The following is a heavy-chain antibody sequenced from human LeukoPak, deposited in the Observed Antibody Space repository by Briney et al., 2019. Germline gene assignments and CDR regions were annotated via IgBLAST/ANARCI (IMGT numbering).Heavy chain of an antibody. CDR1: GFTFSSYA. CDR2: ISGSGGST. CDR3: AKDAYSSGWYYFDY. D-gene: IGHD6-19*01. J-gene: IGHJ4*02. V-gene: IGHV3-23*01. Sequence: PGGSLRLSCAASGFTFSSYAMSWVRQAPGKGLKRGSAISGSGGSTHYADAVKCPFTISRDNSKNTLYLQMNSLRAEDTAVYYCAKDAYSSGWYYFDYWGQGTLVSVAS.